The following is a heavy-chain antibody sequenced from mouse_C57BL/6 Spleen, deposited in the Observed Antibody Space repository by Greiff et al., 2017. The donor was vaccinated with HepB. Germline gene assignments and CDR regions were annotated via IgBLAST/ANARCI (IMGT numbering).Heavy chain of an antibody. CDR2: IDPSDSET. CDR3: ARKGRGHYWYFDV. J-gene: IGHJ1*03. Sequence: VQLQQSGAELVRPGSSVKLSCKASGYTFTSYWMHWVKQRPIQGLEWIGNIDPSDSETHYNQKFKDKATLTVDKSSSTAYMQLSSLTSEDSAVYYCARKGRGHYWYFDVWGTGTTVTVSS. V-gene: IGHV1-52*01. D-gene: IGHD3-3*01. CDR1: GYTFTSYW.